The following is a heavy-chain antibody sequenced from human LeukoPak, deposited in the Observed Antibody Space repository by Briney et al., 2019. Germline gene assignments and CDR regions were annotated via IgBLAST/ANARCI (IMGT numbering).Heavy chain of an antibody. D-gene: IGHD3-22*01. CDR2: IYTSGGT. CDR3: ARANSGHYYYFDY. CDR1: GASLSGYS. J-gene: IGHJ4*02. V-gene: IGHV4-4*07. Sequence: PSETLSLICTVSGASLSGYSWNWIRQPAGKGLEWIGRIYTSGGTKYNTSLKSRVTMSVDTSKNQFSLKLSSVTAADTAVYYCARANSGHYYYFDYWGQGTLGTVSS.